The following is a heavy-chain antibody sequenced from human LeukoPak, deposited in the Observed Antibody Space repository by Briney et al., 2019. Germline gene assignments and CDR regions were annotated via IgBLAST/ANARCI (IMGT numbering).Heavy chain of an antibody. V-gene: IGHV3-23*01. Sequence: GGSLRLSCAASGFTFSSYAMSWVRQAPGKGLEWASAISGSGGSTYYADSVKGRFTISRDNARNTLYLQMNSLRAEDTAVYYCATGPYTAYLYWGQGTLVTVSS. CDR1: GFTFSSYA. CDR3: ATGPYTAYLY. D-gene: IGHD7-27*01. J-gene: IGHJ4*02. CDR2: ISGSGGST.